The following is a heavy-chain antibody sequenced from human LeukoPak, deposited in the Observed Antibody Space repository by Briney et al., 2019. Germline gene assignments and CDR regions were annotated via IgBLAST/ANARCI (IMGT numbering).Heavy chain of an antibody. V-gene: IGHV3-20*04. J-gene: IGHJ6*03. CDR2: INWNGNST. Sequence: GGSLRLSCAASGFTFSSYGMSWVRQAPGKGLEWVSGINWNGNSTGYVGSVKGRFTISRDNAKSSLFLQMSSLRAEDTAVYYCTRVEGTATTAAIIRKYSYYYYYMDVWGKGNTVTVSS. CDR1: GFTFSSYG. CDR3: TRVEGTATTAAIIRKYSYYYYYMDV. D-gene: IGHD4-11*01.